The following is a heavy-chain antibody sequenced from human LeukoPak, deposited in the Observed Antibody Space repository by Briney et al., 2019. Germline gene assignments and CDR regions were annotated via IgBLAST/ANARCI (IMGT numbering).Heavy chain of an antibody. D-gene: IGHD3-3*01. CDR1: GGSFSGYY. CDR2: INHSGST. Sequence: SETLSLTCAVYGGSFSGYYWSWIRQPPGKGLEWIGEINHSGSTNYNPSLKSRVTISVDTSKNQFSPKLSSVTAADTAVYYCARAPLGLFVDYWGQGTLVTVSS. J-gene: IGHJ4*02. V-gene: IGHV4-34*01. CDR3: ARAPLGLFVDY.